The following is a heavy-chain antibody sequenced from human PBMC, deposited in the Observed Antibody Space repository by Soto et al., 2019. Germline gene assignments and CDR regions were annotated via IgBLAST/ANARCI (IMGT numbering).Heavy chain of an antibody. D-gene: IGHD3-3*01. CDR1: GFTFSSYS. CDR3: ARSKNDLITIFGVVISSFDY. J-gene: IGHJ4*02. CDR2: ISSSSYI. Sequence: GGSLRLSCAASGFTFSSYSMNWVRQAPGKGLEWVSSISSSSYIYYADSVKGRFTISRDNAKNSLYLQMNSLRAEDTAVYYCARSKNDLITIFGVVISSFDYWGQGTLVTVSS. V-gene: IGHV3-21*01.